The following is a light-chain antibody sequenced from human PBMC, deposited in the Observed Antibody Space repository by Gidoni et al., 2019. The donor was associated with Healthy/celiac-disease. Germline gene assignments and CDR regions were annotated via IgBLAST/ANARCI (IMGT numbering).Light chain of an antibody. CDR3: SSYTSSSTLDV. J-gene: IGLJ2*01. CDR2: DVS. V-gene: IGLV2-14*01. CDR1: SSDVGGYNY. Sequence: SALPQPASVSGSPGQSITISCTGTSSDVGGYNYVSWYQQHPGKAPKLMIYDVSNRPSGVSNRFSGSKSGNTASLTISGLQAEDEADYYCSSYTSSSTLDVFGGGTKLTVL.